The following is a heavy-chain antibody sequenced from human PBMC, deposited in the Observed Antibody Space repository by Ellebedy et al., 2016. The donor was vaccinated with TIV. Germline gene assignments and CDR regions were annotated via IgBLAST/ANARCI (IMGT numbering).Heavy chain of an antibody. CDR3: VRQYTYGYWYFDL. Sequence: PGGSLRLSCSASGFTFSSYAMHWVRQAPGKGLEYVSAISGSGGHTYYADSVKGRFPISRDNSKNKLFLQMSSLRPEDTAVYYCVRQYTYGYWYFDLWGRGTLVIVSS. CDR2: ISGSGGHT. D-gene: IGHD5-18*01. CDR1: GFTFSSYA. J-gene: IGHJ2*01. V-gene: IGHV3-64D*06.